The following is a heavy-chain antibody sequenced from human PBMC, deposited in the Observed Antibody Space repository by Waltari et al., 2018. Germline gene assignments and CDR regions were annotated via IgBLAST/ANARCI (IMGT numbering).Heavy chain of an antibody. J-gene: IGHJ4*02. D-gene: IGHD3-22*01. CDR2: ISISSTI. Sequence: EVQLVESGVGLVQRGGSLRLSCAASGFTFSSYSMNWVLQAPGKGLEWVSYISISSTIYYADSVKGRFTISRDNAKNSLYLQMNSLRAEDTAVYYCASGGAESYYDSSACLGYWGQGTLVTVSS. CDR1: GFTFSSYS. CDR3: ASGGAESYYDSSACLGY. V-gene: IGHV3-48*01.